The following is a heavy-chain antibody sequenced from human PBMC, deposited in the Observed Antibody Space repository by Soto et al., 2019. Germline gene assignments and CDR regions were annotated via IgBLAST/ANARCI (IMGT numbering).Heavy chain of an antibody. V-gene: IGHV5-10-1*01. CDR1: GYSFTSYW. CDR2: IDPSDSYT. CDR3: ATGAYSGAYYYGMDV. J-gene: IGHJ6*02. D-gene: IGHD1-26*01. Sequence: SLKISCKGSGYSFTSYWISWVRQMPGKGLEWMGRIDPSDSYTNYSPSFQGHVTISADKSISTAYLQWSSLKASDTAMYYCATGAYSGAYYYGMDVWGQGTTVTVSS.